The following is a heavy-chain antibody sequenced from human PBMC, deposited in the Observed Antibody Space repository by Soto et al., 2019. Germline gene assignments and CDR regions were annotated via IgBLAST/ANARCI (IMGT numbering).Heavy chain of an antibody. J-gene: IGHJ4*01. D-gene: IGHD5-18*01. CDR2: IYWDDDK. Sequence: QITLKESGPTLVKPTQTLTLTCTFSGFSLSTGGVGVGWIRQPPGKALEWLALIYWDDDKRYSPYLKSRLTVTKETSKDPVDITISYIEPIDTATYYCAYSPGDYGYILDDWGQGTLVTVSS. V-gene: IGHV2-5*02. CDR1: GFSLSTGGVG. CDR3: AYSPGDYGYILDD.